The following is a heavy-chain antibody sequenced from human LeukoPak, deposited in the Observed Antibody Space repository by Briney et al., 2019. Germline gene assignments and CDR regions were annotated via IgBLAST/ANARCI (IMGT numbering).Heavy chain of an antibody. V-gene: IGHV3-64*01. Sequence: GGSLRLSCAASGFTFSRYAMHWVRQAPGKGLEYVSAISSTGGSTFYGNSVKGRFTISRDNSKSTLYLQLGSLRAEDMAVYYCAREALGAAIDCWGQGTLVTVSS. J-gene: IGHJ4*02. CDR3: AREALGAAIDC. CDR2: ISSTGGST. CDR1: GFTFSRYA. D-gene: IGHD1-26*01.